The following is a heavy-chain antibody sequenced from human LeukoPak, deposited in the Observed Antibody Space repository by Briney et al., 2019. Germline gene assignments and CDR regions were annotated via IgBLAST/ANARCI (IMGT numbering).Heavy chain of an antibody. CDR2: LKPDGSDT. J-gene: IGHJ3*01. D-gene: IGHD2-15*01. V-gene: IGHV3-7*01. CDR3: ATEDRWAFDS. CDR1: GFTFGHYW. Sequence: GGSLRLSCAASGFTFGHYWMSWVRHAPGKGLEWVANLKPDGSDTYYVDSVKGRFTVSRDNAKNSLYLQTNSLRAEDTAVYYCATEDRWAFDSWGQGTMVTVSS.